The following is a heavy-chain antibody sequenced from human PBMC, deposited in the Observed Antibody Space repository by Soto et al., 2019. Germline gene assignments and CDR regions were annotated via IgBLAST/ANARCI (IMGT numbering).Heavy chain of an antibody. D-gene: IGHD2-2*02. CDR2: IYSGGST. CDR3: ARDLSPPYCSSTSCYTGGFDP. CDR1: GFTVSSNY. V-gene: IGHV3-53*01. J-gene: IGHJ5*02. Sequence: GGSLRLSCAASGFTVSSNYMSWVRQAPGKGLEWVSVIYSGGSTYYADSVKGRFTISRDNSKNTLYLQMSSLRAEDTAVYYCARDLSPPYCSSTSCYTGGFDPWGQGTLVTVSS.